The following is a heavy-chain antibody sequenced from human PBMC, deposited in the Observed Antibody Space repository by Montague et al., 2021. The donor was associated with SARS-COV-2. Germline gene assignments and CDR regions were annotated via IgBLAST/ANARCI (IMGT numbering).Heavy chain of an antibody. CDR3: ARSSVVRGVSLDY. CDR2: XDWDDDK. J-gene: IGHJ4*02. V-gene: IGHV2-70*11. CDR1: GFSLSTSGMC. Sequence: PALGKPTQTLTLTCTFSGFSLSTSGMCVSWIRQPPGKALEWLARXDWDDDKHYSTSLKTRLTISKDTSKNQVVLTMTNMDPVDTATYYCARSSVVRGVSLDYWGQGTLVTVSS. D-gene: IGHD3-10*01.